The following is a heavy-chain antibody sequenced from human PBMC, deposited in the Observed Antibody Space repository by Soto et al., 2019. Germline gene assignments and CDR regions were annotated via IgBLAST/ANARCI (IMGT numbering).Heavy chain of an antibody. J-gene: IGHJ4*02. CDR3: ARGCIAVTTHLCY. Sequence: VKVSCKASGYTFNTYGITWVRQAPGQGLEWMGWINPYNGNTKFAQKLQDRVTMTTATSTSTAYMELASLRSDDTAVYYCARGCIAVTTHLCYWGQGTLVTVSS. V-gene: IGHV1-18*01. CDR1: GYTFNTYG. D-gene: IGHD4-17*01. CDR2: INPYNGNT.